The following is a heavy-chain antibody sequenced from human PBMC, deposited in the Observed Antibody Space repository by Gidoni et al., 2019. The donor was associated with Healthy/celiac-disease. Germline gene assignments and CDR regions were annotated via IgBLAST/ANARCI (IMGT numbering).Heavy chain of an antibody. CDR2: INPNSGGT. Sequence: QVQLVQSGAEVKKPGASVKVSCKASGYTFTGYYMHWVRQAPGQGLEWMGWINPNSGGTNYAQKFQGRVTMTRDTSISTAYMELSRLRSDDTAVYYCARDLFLGGHDSSGYRDYWGQGTLVTVSS. J-gene: IGHJ4*02. CDR3: ARDLFLGGHDSSGYRDY. CDR1: GYTFTGYY. D-gene: IGHD3-22*01. V-gene: IGHV1-2*02.